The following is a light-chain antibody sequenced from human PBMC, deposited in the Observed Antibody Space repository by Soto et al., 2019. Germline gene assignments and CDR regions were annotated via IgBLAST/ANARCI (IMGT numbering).Light chain of an antibody. CDR2: LGS. Sequence: DIVMTQSPLSLPVTPGEPASISCRSSQSLLHSNGYNYLDWYLQKPGQSPQLLIYLGSNRASGVPDRFSGSGSGTDFTLKISRVEAEDVGVYYCMQALQTPLLTCGGGTKVEIK. J-gene: IGKJ4*01. CDR3: MQALQTPLLT. CDR1: QSLLHSNGYNY. V-gene: IGKV2-28*01.